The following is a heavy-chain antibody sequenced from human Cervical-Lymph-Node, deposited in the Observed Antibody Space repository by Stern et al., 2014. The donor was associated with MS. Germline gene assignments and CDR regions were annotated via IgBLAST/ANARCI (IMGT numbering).Heavy chain of an antibody. CDR2: ISTRSTTL. J-gene: IGHJ6*02. CDR3: ASRITISHYYYGMDV. D-gene: IGHD3-10*01. V-gene: IGHV3-48*01. CDR1: GFTFSSHS. Sequence: EVQLVESGGGLVQPGGSLRLSCAASGFTFSSHSMNWVRQAPGKGLEWVSYISTRSTTLHYADSVKGRFTISRDNANNSLYLQMNTLRAEDTAVYYCASRITISHYYYGMDVWGQGTTVTVSS.